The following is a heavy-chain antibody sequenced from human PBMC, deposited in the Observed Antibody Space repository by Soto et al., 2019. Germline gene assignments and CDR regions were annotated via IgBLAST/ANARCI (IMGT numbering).Heavy chain of an antibody. CDR2: IIPIFGTA. J-gene: IGHJ4*02. Sequence: SVKVSCKASGGTFSSYTISWVRQAPGQGLEWMGGIIPIFGTANYAQKFQGRVTITADESTSTAYMELSSLRSEDTAVYYCASPSSGWMNKAFDYWGQGTLVTVSS. D-gene: IGHD6-19*01. CDR3: ASPSSGWMNKAFDY. V-gene: IGHV1-69*13. CDR1: GGTFSSYT.